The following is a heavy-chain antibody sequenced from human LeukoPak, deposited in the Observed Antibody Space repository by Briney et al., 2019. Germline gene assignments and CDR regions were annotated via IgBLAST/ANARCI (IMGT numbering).Heavy chain of an antibody. D-gene: IGHD1-26*01. V-gene: IGHV4-34*01. J-gene: IGHJ3*02. CDR1: GGSFSGYY. Sequence: SETLSLTCAVYGGSFSGYYWSWIRQPPGKGLEWIGEITHSGTTNYNPSLKSRVTISVDTSKNQFSLKLTSVTAADTAVYYCARRPLSEVGPDAFDIWGQGTMVTVSS. CDR2: ITHSGTT. CDR3: ARRPLSEVGPDAFDI.